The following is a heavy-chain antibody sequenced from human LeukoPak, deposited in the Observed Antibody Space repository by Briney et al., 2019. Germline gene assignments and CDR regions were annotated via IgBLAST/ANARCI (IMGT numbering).Heavy chain of an antibody. V-gene: IGHV3-53*01. J-gene: IGHJ3*02. D-gene: IGHD3-10*01. CDR3: ARESAITMVRGVMGAFDI. Sequence: GGSLRLSCAASEFTVSSNYMNWVRQAPGKGLEWVSVIHSGGSTYYADSVKGRFTISRDNSKNTLYPQMNSLRAEDTAVYYCARESAITMVRGVMGAFDIWGQGTMVTVSS. CDR2: IHSGGST. CDR1: EFTVSSNY.